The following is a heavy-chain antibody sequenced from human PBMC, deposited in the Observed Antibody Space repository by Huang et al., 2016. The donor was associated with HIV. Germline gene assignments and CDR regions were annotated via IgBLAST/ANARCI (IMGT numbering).Heavy chain of an antibody. Sequence: EVQLVESGGGLVKPGGSLRLSCAASGFSFSTYSLNWVRQAPGKGLEWVSFSSGSSRYIYYADSVKGRFTISRDNAENSLYLQMKSLRVEDTAVYYCARAPIYYGSGSYYRYYFDYWGQGTLVTVSS. J-gene: IGHJ4*02. CDR1: GFSFSTYS. CDR2: SSGSSRYI. D-gene: IGHD3-10*01. CDR3: ARAPIYYGSGSYYRYYFDY. V-gene: IGHV3-21*01.